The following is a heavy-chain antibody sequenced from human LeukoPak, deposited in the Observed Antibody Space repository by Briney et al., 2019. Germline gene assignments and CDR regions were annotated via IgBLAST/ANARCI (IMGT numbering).Heavy chain of an antibody. V-gene: IGHV3-74*01. CDR2: INSDGSRT. D-gene: IGHD2-8*02. CDR1: GFTFSSYW. CDR3: ARVLTGSWDWFDP. Sequence: PGGSLGLSCAASGFTFSSYWMHWVRQAPGKGLVWVSRINSDGSRTNYADSVKGRFTISRDNAKNTLYLQMSSLRAEDTAVYYCARVLTGSWDWFDPWGQGTLVTVSS. J-gene: IGHJ5*02.